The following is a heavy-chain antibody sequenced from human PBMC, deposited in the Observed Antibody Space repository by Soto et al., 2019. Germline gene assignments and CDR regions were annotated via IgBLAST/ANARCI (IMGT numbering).Heavy chain of an antibody. Sequence: QVQLKESGPGLVKPSQTLSLTCTVSGGSISSGGQYWSWIRQHPGKGLEWIGHIYDSGSTYYNPSLRSRVTISVDTSKKQFSLKLRSVTAADTAVYYCARDAAEYYFDYWGQGTLVTVSS. CDR3: ARDAAEYYFDY. J-gene: IGHJ4*02. D-gene: IGHD6-25*01. CDR1: GGSISSGGQY. CDR2: IYDSGST. V-gene: IGHV4-31*03.